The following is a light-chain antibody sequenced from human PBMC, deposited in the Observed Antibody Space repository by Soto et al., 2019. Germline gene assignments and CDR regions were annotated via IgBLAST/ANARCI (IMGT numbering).Light chain of an antibody. V-gene: IGLV3-1*01. Sequence: SYELTQPPSVAVSPGQTAIITCSGDKLGDKYACWYQQKPGQSPVLVIYQYSKRPSGIPERFSGSNSGNTATLTISGTQAMDEADYYCQAWDSSTYVVFGGGTQVTVL. CDR3: QAWDSSTYVV. CDR2: QYS. J-gene: IGLJ2*01. CDR1: KLGDKY.